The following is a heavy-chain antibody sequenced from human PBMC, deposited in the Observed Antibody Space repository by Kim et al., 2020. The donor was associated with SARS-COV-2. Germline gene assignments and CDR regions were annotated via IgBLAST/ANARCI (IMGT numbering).Heavy chain of an antibody. CDR2: ITSSATP. J-gene: IGHJ4*01. D-gene: IGHD3-10*01. Sequence: TLSLTCAASGFTFTNYAMSWVRQAPGKGLEWVSGITSSATPYYADSVKGRFTISRDNSKNTLYLQMNSLSAEDTAVYYCAKAYYYGSGSSYKTFDSWG. V-gene: IGHV3-23*01. CDR3: AKAYYYGSGSSYKTFDS. CDR1: GFTFTNYA.